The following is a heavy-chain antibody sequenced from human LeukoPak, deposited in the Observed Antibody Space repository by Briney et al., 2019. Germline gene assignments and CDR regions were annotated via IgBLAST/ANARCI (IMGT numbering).Heavy chain of an antibody. CDR3: ARDLVSDTAMVDY. J-gene: IGHJ4*02. CDR2: IYYSGST. V-gene: IGHV4-30-4*08. CDR1: GGSISSGDYY. D-gene: IGHD5-18*01. Sequence: SETLSLTCTVSGGSISSGDYYWSWIRQPPGTGLEWIGYIYYSGSTYYNPSLKSRVTISVDTSKNQFSLKLSSVTAADTAVYYCARDLVSDTAMVDYWGQGTLVTVSS.